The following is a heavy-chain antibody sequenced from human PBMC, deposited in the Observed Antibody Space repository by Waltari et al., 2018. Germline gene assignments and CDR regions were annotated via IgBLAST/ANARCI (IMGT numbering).Heavy chain of an antibody. J-gene: IGHJ4*02. CDR1: GLTSSTHI. Sequence: QLQLVESGGGVVQPGRSLRLSCAAPGLTSSTHIIHWVRQAPGKGLEWVAAISYDGSIYYAESVKGRFTIAGDNSKTIVYLQLNSLRDEDTSIYYCAREGGSSGYAGYFDSWGPGTLVTVSS. CDR3: AREGGSSGYAGYFDS. V-gene: IGHV3-30*01. D-gene: IGHD6-25*01. CDR2: ISYDGSI.